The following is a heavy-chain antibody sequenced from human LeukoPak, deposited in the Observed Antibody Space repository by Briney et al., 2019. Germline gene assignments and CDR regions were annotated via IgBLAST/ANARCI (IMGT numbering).Heavy chain of an antibody. Sequence: PGGSLRLSCAASGFTVSSNYMSWVRQAPGKGLEWVSVIYSGGSTYYADSVKGRFTISRDNSKNTLYLQMNSLRAEDTAVYYCAREWETGLYNWFDPWGQGTLVTVSS. CDR2: IYSGGST. J-gene: IGHJ5*02. CDR3: AREWETGLYNWFDP. D-gene: IGHD7-27*01. CDR1: GFTVSSNY. V-gene: IGHV3-53*01.